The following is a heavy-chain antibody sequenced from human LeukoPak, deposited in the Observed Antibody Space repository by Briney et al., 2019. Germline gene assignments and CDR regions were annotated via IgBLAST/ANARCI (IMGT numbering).Heavy chain of an antibody. J-gene: IGHJ4*02. D-gene: IGHD4-17*01. CDR2: ISYDGSNK. CDR1: GFTFSNYP. V-gene: IGHV3-30-3*01. Sequence: GGSLRLSCAPSGFTFSNYPMHWVRQGPGKGLEWVAVISYDGSNKYYADSVKGRFTISRDNSKNTLYPQMNSLRAEDTAVYYCAGHMTTVTALDYWGQGILVTVSS. CDR3: AGHMTTVTALDY.